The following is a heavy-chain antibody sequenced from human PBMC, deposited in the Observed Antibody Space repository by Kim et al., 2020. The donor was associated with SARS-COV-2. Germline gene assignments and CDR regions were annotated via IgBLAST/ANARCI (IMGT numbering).Heavy chain of an antibody. CDR3: ARDAPAAGSGYFDY. D-gene: IGHD6-13*01. Sequence: YADSVEGRITLSRDNTKNTLLLQMNSLRAEVTGVYYCARDAPAAGSGYFDYWGQETLVTVSS. V-gene: IGHV3-30*01. J-gene: IGHJ4*02.